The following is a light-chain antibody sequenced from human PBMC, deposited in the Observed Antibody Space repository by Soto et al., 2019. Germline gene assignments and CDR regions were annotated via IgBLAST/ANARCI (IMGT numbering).Light chain of an antibody. CDR1: QSFRGL. CDR3: QQYNNWPPIT. V-gene: IGKV3-15*01. J-gene: IGKJ5*01. Sequence: TQSAVRLAVSPGGRATRSWRASQSFRGLLAWYQQKPGQAPRLLIYGAVTRATGVPARFIGSESGTEFTLTISSLQSGDFAVYYCQQYNNWPPITFGQGTRLEIK. CDR2: GAV.